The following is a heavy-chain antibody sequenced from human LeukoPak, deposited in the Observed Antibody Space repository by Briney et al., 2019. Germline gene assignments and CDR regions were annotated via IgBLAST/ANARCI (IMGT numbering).Heavy chain of an antibody. V-gene: IGHV3-23*01. J-gene: IGHJ4*02. CDR3: AKGNYYGSSLLDY. CDR1: GGSISSYY. CDR2: ISGSGGST. Sequence: ETLSLTCTVSGGSISSYYWSWVRQAPGKGLEWVSAISGSGGSTYYADSVKGRFTISRDNSKNTLYLQMNSLRAEDTAVYYCAKGNYYGSSLLDYWGQGTLVTVSS. D-gene: IGHD3-10*01.